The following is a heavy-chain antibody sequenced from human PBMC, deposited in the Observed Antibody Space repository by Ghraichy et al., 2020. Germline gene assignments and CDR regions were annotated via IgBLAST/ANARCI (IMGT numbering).Heavy chain of an antibody. CDR1: FGSISSSCYY. Sequence: GSLSLTYTVSFGSISSSCYYWGWIRQPPGDWLVRIGSIYYSGCTDYNPSLKSRVTISVYTSKNQFSMKLSSVTAADTAVYYCARQDRGDSYFDYWGQGTLVTVAS. J-gene: IGHJ4*02. V-gene: IGHV4-39*01. CDR2: IYYSGCT. D-gene: IGHD2-21*02. CDR3: ARQDRGDSYFDY.